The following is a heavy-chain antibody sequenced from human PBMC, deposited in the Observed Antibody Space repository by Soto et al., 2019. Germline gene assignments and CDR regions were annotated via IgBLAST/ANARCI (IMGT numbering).Heavy chain of an antibody. CDR2: INSSGRTI. D-gene: IGHD2-21*01. CDR1: GFTFSAYE. Sequence: TGGSLRLSCAASGFTFSAYEMNWFRQAPGKGLEWLSDINSSGRTIYNADVVKGRFTISRDNAENSLYLQMNSLRAEDTAIYYCARSIYSNFYYAMDVWGQGTTVTVSS. V-gene: IGHV3-48*03. J-gene: IGHJ6*02. CDR3: ARSIYSNFYYAMDV.